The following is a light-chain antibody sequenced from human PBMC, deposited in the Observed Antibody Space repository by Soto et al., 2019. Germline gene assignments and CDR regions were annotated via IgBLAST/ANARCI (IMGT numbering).Light chain of an antibody. Sequence: QSVLTQPPSVSGAPGQRVTISCTGSSSDIGAGYDVHWYQQLPGKVPTLLIYGNTKRPSGVPDRFSGSRSGTSASLAITGLQAEDEADYYCQSYDSSLRHYVFGTGTKLTVL. CDR2: GNT. CDR3: QSYDSSLRHYV. J-gene: IGLJ1*01. CDR1: SSDIGAGYD. V-gene: IGLV1-40*01.